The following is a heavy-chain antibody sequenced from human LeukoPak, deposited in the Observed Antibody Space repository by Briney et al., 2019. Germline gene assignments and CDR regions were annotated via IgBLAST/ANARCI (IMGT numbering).Heavy chain of an antibody. J-gene: IGHJ4*02. CDR1: GFTFSSYS. D-gene: IGHD6-13*01. Sequence: SGGSLRLSCAASGFTFSSYSMNWVRQAPGKGLEWVSSISSSSSYIYYADSVKGRFTISRDNAKNSLYLQMNSLRAEDTAVYYCARERGIAAAGMDFDYWGQGTLVTVSA. CDR2: ISSSSSYI. CDR3: ARERGIAAAGMDFDY. V-gene: IGHV3-21*01.